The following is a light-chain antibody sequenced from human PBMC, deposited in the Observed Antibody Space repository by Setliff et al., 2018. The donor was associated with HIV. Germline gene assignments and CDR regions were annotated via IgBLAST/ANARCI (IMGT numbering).Light chain of an antibody. CDR3: CSYAGSSTFV. Sequence: ALAQPASVSGSPGQSITISCTGTSSNIGSYNLVSWYQQHPGKAPKLMIYEATKRPLGVSNRFSGSKSGNTASLTISGLQAEDETDYYCCSYAGSSTFVFGTGTKVTVL. V-gene: IGLV2-23*02. CDR1: SSNIGSYNL. J-gene: IGLJ1*01. CDR2: EAT.